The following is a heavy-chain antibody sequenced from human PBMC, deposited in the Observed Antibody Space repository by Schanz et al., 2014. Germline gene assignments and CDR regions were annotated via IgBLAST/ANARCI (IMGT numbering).Heavy chain of an antibody. CDR3: ARDIQYHYDTSGPVGAFDI. CDR2: IIPILGIA. Sequence: QVQLVQSGAEVKKPGASVKVSCKASGYTFSSYGISWVRQAPGQGLEWMGWIIPILGIANYAQKFQGRVTITADISTSTAYMDLSSLRSDDTAVYYCARDIQYHYDTSGPVGAFDIWGQGTVVTVSS. D-gene: IGHD3-22*01. V-gene: IGHV1-69*10. CDR1: GYTFSSYG. J-gene: IGHJ3*02.